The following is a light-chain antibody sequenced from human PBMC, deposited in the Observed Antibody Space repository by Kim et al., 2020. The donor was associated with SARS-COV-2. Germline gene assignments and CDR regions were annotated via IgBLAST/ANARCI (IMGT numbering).Light chain of an antibody. Sequence: DIQMTQSPSSVSASVGDRVTITCRASQGVSTYLAWYQHKPGKAPNLLVYDASTLHSGVPSRFSGSGFGTDFTLTITSLQPGDFATYYCQQVDSFPFTFGPGTKVDIK. J-gene: IGKJ3*01. CDR3: QQVDSFPFT. CDR2: DAS. V-gene: IGKV1-12*01. CDR1: QGVSTY.